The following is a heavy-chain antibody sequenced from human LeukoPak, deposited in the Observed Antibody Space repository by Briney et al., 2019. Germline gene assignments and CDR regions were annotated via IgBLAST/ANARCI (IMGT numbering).Heavy chain of an antibody. CDR3: AKESGKFDY. V-gene: IGHV3-43*02. Sequence: GGSLRLSCAASGFTFSSYAMSWVRQAPGKGLEWVSLISADGGSTFSADSVKGRFSISRDNSKNSLYLQMNSLRSEDTAMYYCAKESGKFDYWGQGTLVAVSS. J-gene: IGHJ4*02. CDR1: GFTFSSYA. CDR2: ISADGGST.